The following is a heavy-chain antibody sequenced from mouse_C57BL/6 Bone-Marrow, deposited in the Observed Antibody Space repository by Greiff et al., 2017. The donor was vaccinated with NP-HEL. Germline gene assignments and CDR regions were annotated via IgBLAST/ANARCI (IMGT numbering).Heavy chain of an antibody. V-gene: IGHV1-81*01. Sequence: QVQLQQSGAELARPGASVKLSCKASGYTFTSYGISWVKQRPGQGLEWIGEIYPRSGNTYYNEKFKGKATLTADKSSSTAYMELRSLTSEDSAVYFCIYYGYDEFAYWGQGTLVTVSA. CDR1: GYTFTSYG. CDR3: IYYGYDEFAY. J-gene: IGHJ3*01. D-gene: IGHD2-2*01. CDR2: IYPRSGNT.